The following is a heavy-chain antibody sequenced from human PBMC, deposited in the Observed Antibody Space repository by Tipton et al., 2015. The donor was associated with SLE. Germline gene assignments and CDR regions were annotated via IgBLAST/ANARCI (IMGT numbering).Heavy chain of an antibody. CDR3: AGDSSGSYSDRGGYYRVANRHFDS. J-gene: IGHJ4*02. V-gene: IGHV1-18*01. CDR2: VNRDEGTR. Sequence: QLVQSGAEVKKPGASVKVSCKASGYTFSSFAISWVRQAPGQGLEWIGSVNRDEGTRSSLRSRVTISLDMSKNHFSLKINSLTAADTALYYCAGDSSGSYSDRGGYYRVANRHFDSWGRGILVTVSP. CDR1: GYTFSSFA. D-gene: IGHD3-22*01.